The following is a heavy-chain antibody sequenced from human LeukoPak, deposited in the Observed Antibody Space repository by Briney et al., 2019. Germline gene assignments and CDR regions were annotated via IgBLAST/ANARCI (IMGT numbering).Heavy chain of an antibody. CDR2: ISGSGGST. CDR3: AKDLRLFSCFGLDY. V-gene: IGHV3-23*01. J-gene: IGHJ4*02. D-gene: IGHD3-3*01. Sequence: PGGSLRLSCAASGFTFSSYAMSWVRQPPGKGLEWVSLISGSGGSTSYADSVKGRFTTSRDNSKNTLYLQMNSLRAEDTAVYYCAKDLRLFSCFGLDYWGQGTLVTVSS. CDR1: GFTFSSYA.